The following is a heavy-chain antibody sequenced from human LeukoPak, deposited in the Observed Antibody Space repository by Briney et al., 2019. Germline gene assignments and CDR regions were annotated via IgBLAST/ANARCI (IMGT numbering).Heavy chain of an antibody. CDR2: IYTSGRT. V-gene: IGHV4-61*02. CDR1: GGSLSIGSYY. Sequence: SQTLSLTCTVSGGSLSIGSYYWSWIRQPAGKGLEWIGRIYTSGRTNYKPSHKSRVTISVDTSKNQFSLKLSSVTAADTAVYYCAREVGGSIFGVVTNWFDPWGQGSLVTVSS. J-gene: IGHJ5*02. CDR3: AREVGGSIFGVVTNWFDP. D-gene: IGHD3-3*01.